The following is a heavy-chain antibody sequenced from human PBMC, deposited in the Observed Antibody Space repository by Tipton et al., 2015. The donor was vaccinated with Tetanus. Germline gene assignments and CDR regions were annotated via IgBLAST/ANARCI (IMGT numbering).Heavy chain of an antibody. CDR2: ISSTTAYI. V-gene: IGHV3-21*01. J-gene: IGHJ4*02. CDR3: ATGVTFDY. Sequence: SLRLSCAASGFTFSNYWMNWIRQAPGKGLEWVSSISSTTAYIYYTASVKGRLTISRDNAKSSVFLQMNSLRDEDTAVYYCATGVTFDYWGQGALVTVSS. CDR1: GFTFSNYW. D-gene: IGHD1-20*01.